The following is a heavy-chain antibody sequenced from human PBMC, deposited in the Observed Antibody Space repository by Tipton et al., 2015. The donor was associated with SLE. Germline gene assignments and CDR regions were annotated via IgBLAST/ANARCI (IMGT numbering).Heavy chain of an antibody. V-gene: IGHV4-61*02. CDR2: IYTSGST. J-gene: IGHJ5*02. Sequence: TLSLTCTVSGGAIRSGSYYWSWIRQPAGKGLEWIGRIYTSGSTNYNPSLKSRVTISLDTSKNQFSLKLSSVTAADTALYYCARDLWTGDFGRFDPWGHGTLVTVSS. D-gene: IGHD2-21*02. CDR1: GGAIRSGSYY. CDR3: ARDLWTGDFGRFDP.